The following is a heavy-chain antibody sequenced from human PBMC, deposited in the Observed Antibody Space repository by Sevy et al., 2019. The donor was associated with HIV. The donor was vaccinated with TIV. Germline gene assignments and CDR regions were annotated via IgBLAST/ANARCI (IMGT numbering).Heavy chain of an antibody. D-gene: IGHD2-8*01. Sequence: GGSLRLSCAASGFTFAKYSMSWVRQAPGKGLEWVSNFSFGCGRINYADSVKGRFTISRDDSKNTLFLQMNSLRDEDTATYFCAREGCTQPHDYWGQGTLVTVSS. CDR2: FSFGCGRI. J-gene: IGHJ4*02. CDR1: GFTFAKYS. CDR3: AREGCTQPHDY. V-gene: IGHV3-23*01.